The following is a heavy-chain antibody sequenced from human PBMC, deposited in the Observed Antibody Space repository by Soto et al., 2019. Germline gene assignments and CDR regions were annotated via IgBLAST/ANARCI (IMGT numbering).Heavy chain of an antibody. D-gene: IGHD6-13*01. J-gene: IGHJ3*02. CDR2: TFYDGSDK. CDR1: GFTFSRYG. V-gene: IGHV3-33*06. Sequence: QVQVVESGGGVVQPARSLRLSCAASGFTFSRYGMHWVRQAPGKGLEWVAGTFYDGSDKYYADSVRGRFTISRDNSENTLSLQMNSLRAEDTAVYYCAKDRSSSFDALDIWGHGTVVTVSS. CDR3: AKDRSSSFDALDI.